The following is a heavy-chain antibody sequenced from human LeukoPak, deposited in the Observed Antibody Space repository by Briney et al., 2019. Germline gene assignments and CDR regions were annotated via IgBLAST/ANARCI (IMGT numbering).Heavy chain of an antibody. Sequence: PGGPLRLSCAASGFTFSDYYMSWIRQAPGKGLEWVSCISSSSSYTNYADSVKGRFTISRDNAKNSLYLQMNSLRAEDTAVYFCARGFTAGLDYWGQGTLVPVSS. CDR2: ISSSSSYT. CDR1: GFTFSDYY. J-gene: IGHJ4*02. V-gene: IGHV3-11*05. CDR3: ARGFTAGLDY. D-gene: IGHD1-1*01.